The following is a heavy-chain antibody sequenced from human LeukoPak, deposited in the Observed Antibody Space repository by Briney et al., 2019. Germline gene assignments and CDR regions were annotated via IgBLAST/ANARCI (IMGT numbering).Heavy chain of an antibody. D-gene: IGHD3-10*01. CDR2: ISVYNGNT. V-gene: IGHV1-18*01. J-gene: IGHJ4*02. CDR1: GYTFTSYG. Sequence: ASVKVSCKASGYTFTSYGISWVRQAPGQGLEWMRWISVYNGNTNYAQKFQGRVTMTTDTSTGTAYMELRSLRSDDTAVYYCARDSAALWFGESVFNDWGQGTLVTVSS. CDR3: ARDSAALWFGESVFND.